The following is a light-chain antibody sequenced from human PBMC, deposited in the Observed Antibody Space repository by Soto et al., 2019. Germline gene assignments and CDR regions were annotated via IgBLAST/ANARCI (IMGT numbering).Light chain of an antibody. CDR3: QSFDSSLGGDVV. CDR2: VNN. CDR1: SSNIGAGYD. V-gene: IGLV1-40*01. J-gene: IGLJ2*01. Sequence: QSVLTQPPSVSGAPGQRVTISCSGSSSNIGAGYDVHWYQQLPGTAPKLLIYVNNNRPSGVPDRFSGSKSGTSASLAISGLQAEDEADYYCQSFDSSLGGDVVFGGGTEVTVL.